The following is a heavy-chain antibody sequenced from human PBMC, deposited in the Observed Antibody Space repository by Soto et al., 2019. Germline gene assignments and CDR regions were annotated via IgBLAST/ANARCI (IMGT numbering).Heavy chain of an antibody. CDR3: AKDQGWFDP. Sequence: PGGSLRLSCGASGFAFDDYTMHWVRQAPGKGLEWVSLISWDGGSTYYADSVKGRFTISRDNSKNSLYLQMNSLRIEDTALYYCAKDQGWFDPWGQGTLVTVSS. V-gene: IGHV3-43*01. J-gene: IGHJ5*02. CDR2: ISWDGGST. CDR1: GFAFDDYT.